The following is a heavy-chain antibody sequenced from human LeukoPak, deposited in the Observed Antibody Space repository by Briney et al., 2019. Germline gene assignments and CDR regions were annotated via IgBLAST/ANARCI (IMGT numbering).Heavy chain of an antibody. CDR3: ARVSYYYDSSPLYYFDY. D-gene: IGHD3-22*01. CDR2: TRNKANSYTT. V-gene: IGHV3-72*01. CDR1: GFTFSDHY. J-gene: IGHJ4*02. Sequence: PGGSLRLSCAASGFTFSDHYMDWVRQAPGKGLEWVGRTRNKANSYTTEYAASVKGRFTIPRDDSKNSLYLQMNSLKTEDTAVYYCARVSYYYDSSPLYYFDYWGQGTLVTVSS.